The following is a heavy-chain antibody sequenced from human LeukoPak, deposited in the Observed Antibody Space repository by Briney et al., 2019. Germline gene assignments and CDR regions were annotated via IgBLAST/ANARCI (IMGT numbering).Heavy chain of an antibody. Sequence: PGGSLRLSCAASGFTFGSYGMHWVRQAPGKGLEWVAFIRYDGSNKYYADSVKGRFTISRDSSKNTLYLQMNSLRPEDTAVYYCAKGRGQSYPHYYFDSWGQGTLVTVSS. V-gene: IGHV3-30*02. D-gene: IGHD5-18*01. CDR3: AKGRGQSYPHYYFDS. J-gene: IGHJ4*02. CDR2: IRYDGSNK. CDR1: GFTFGSYG.